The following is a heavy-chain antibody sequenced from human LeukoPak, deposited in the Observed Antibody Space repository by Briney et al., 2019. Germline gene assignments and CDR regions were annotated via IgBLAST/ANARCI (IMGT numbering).Heavy chain of an antibody. J-gene: IGHJ4*02. CDR1: GGSISSYY. CDR2: IYYSGST. V-gene: IGHV4-59*01. Sequence: SETLSLTCTVSGGSISSYYWSWIRQPPGKGLEWIGYIYYSGSTNYNPSLKSRVTISVDTSKNQFSLKLSSVTAADTAVYYCAREAVSGWAIFDYWGQGTPVTVSS. D-gene: IGHD6-19*01. CDR3: AREAVSGWAIFDY.